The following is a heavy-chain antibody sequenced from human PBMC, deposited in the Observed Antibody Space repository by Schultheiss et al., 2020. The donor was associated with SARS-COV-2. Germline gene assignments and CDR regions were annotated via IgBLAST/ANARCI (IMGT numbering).Heavy chain of an antibody. D-gene: IGHD6-19*01. CDR2: ISSGGSYI. CDR3: ARDVDSSAWNGMDV. CDR1: GFSFSRYS. J-gene: IGHJ6*02. V-gene: IGHV3-21*05. Sequence: GESLKISCAASGFSFSRYSMDWVRQAPGKGLEWVSYISSGGSYIYYADSVKGRFTISRDNAKNSLDLQMSSLRAEDTAVYYCARDVDSSAWNGMDVWGQGTTVTVSS.